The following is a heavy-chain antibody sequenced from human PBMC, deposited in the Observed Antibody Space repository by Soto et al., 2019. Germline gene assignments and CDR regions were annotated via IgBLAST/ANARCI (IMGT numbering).Heavy chain of an antibody. D-gene: IGHD3-3*01. Sequence: PSETLSLTCTVSGGSISSGDYSWSWVRQSPGKGLEWISHIYNSGITYYNPSLKSRVVISIDTSRNQFSLRLNSLTAADRAVYFCARGVTVFGLVSRFWFDPWGQGTVVTFSS. CDR1: GGSISSGDYS. CDR3: ARGVTVFGLVSRFWFDP. V-gene: IGHV4-30-4*01. CDR2: IYNSGIT. J-gene: IGHJ5*02.